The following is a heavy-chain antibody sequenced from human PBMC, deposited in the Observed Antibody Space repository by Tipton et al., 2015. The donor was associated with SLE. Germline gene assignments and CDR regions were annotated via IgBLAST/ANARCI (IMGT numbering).Heavy chain of an antibody. J-gene: IGHJ3*02. D-gene: IGHD3-22*01. CDR2: ISSRGST. CDR3: AREFDYYDSSYSRGAIDI. V-gene: IGHV4-61*09. Sequence: LRLSCTVSGGSINSGTYYWSWIRQPAGKGLEWIGHISSRGSTNYNPSLKSRVTISADTSKNQLSLKLSSVTAADTAAYFCAREFDYYDSSYSRGAIDIWGQGTLVTVSS. CDR1: GGSINSGTYY.